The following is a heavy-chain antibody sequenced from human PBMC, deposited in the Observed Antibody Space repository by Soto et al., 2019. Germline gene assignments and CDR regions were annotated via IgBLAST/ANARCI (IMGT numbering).Heavy chain of an antibody. D-gene: IGHD6-19*01. V-gene: IGHV3-30-3*01. CDR2: ISYDGSNK. CDR3: ARDLGYSSGWYSFNYYGMDV. J-gene: IGHJ6*02. Sequence: QVQLVESGGGVVQPGRSLRLSCAASGFTFSSDAMHWVRQAPGKGLEWVAVISYDGSNKYYADSVKGRFTISRDNSKNTLYLQMNSLRAEDTAVYYCARDLGYSSGWYSFNYYGMDVWGQGTTVTVSS. CDR1: GFTFSSDA.